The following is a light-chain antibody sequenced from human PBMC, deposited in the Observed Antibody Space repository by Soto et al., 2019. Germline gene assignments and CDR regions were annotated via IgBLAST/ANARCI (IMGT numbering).Light chain of an antibody. CDR1: EDISTW. Sequence: DIQMTQSPSSVSASVGDRVTITCRSSEDISTWLAWYQQKPGKAPKLLIYAASSLQSGVPSRFSGSGSGTDFTLTIRSLEPEDFAVYYCQQRSNWPHITFGQGTRREIK. CDR3: QQRSNWPHIT. CDR2: AAS. J-gene: IGKJ5*01. V-gene: IGKV1-12*01.